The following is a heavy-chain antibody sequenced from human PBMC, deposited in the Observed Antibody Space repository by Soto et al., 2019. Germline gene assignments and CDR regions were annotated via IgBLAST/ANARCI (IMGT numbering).Heavy chain of an antibody. Sequence: SLTCTVSGGSISSYYWSWIRQPPGKGLEWIGYIYYSGSTNYNPSLKSRVTISVDTSKNQFSLKLSSVTAADTAVYYCAREDYDSSGYPLGYFDYWGQGTLVTVSS. J-gene: IGHJ4*02. CDR1: GGSISSYY. CDR3: AREDYDSSGYPLGYFDY. D-gene: IGHD3-22*01. V-gene: IGHV4-59*01. CDR2: IYYSGST.